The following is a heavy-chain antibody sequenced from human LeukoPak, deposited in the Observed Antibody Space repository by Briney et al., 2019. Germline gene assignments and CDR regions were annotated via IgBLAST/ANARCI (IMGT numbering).Heavy chain of an antibody. Sequence: PGGSLRLSCTASGFTFSSYAMSWVRQAPGKGLEWVSAISGSGGSTYYADSVKGRFTISRDNSKNTLYLQMNSLRAEDTAVYYCAKGRGGYSYGYWYFDLWGRGTLVTVSS. V-gene: IGHV3-23*01. D-gene: IGHD5-18*01. J-gene: IGHJ2*01. CDR1: GFTFSSYA. CDR3: AKGRGGYSYGYWYFDL. CDR2: ISGSGGST.